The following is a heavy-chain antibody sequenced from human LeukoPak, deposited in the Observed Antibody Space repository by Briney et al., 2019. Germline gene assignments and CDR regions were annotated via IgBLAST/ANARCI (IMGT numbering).Heavy chain of an antibody. J-gene: IGHJ4*02. CDR2: FDPEDGET. Sequence: ASVKVSCKVSGYTLTELSMHWVRQAPGKGLEWMGGFDPEDGETIHAQKFQGRVTMTEDTSTDTAYMELSSLRSEDTAVYYCATGTPLPSMVRGVMGYFDYWGQGTLVTVSS. V-gene: IGHV1-24*01. CDR3: ATGTPLPSMVRGVMGYFDY. D-gene: IGHD3-10*01. CDR1: GYTLTELS.